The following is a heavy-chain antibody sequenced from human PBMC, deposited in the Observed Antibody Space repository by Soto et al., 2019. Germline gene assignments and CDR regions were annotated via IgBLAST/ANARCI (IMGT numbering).Heavy chain of an antibody. CDR1: GFTFSNAW. CDR3: TTDPVVSDTEAPDY. V-gene: IGHV3-15*01. J-gene: IGHJ4*02. Sequence: GGSLRLSCAASGFTFSNAWMSWVRQAPGKGLEWVGRIKSKTDGGTKDYAAPVKGRFTISRDDSKNTLYLQMNSLKTEDTAVYYCTTDPVVSDTEAPDYWGQGTLVTVSS. CDR2: IKSKTDGGTK. D-gene: IGHD3-22*01.